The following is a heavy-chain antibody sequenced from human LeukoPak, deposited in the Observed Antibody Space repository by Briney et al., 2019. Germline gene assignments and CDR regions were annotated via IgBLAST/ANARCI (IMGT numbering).Heavy chain of an antibody. J-gene: IGHJ4*02. Sequence: QSGGSLRLSCAASGFTFSSYWMSWVRQAPGKGLEWVANIKQDGSEKYYVDSVKGRFTISRDNAKNSLYLQMNSLRAEDTAVYYCARVPIDGDPSFDYWGQGTLVTVSS. CDR3: ARVPIDGDPSFDY. CDR1: GFTFSSYW. D-gene: IGHD4-17*01. CDR2: IKQDGSEK. V-gene: IGHV3-7*01.